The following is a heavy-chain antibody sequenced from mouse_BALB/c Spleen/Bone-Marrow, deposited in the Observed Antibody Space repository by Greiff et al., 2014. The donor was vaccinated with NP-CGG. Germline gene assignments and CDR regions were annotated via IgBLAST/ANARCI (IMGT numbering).Heavy chain of an antibody. V-gene: IGHV2-5-1*01. CDR2: IWRGGST. Sequence: VMLVESGPSLVQPSQSLSITCTVSGFSLTSYGVHWVRQSPGKGLEWLGVIWRGGSTDYNAAFMSRLSITKDNSKSQVFFKMNSLQADDTAIYYCAKKRGNWDVDYAMDYWGQGTSVTVSS. CDR3: AKKRGNWDVDYAMDY. CDR1: GFSLTSYG. D-gene: IGHD4-1*01. J-gene: IGHJ4*01.